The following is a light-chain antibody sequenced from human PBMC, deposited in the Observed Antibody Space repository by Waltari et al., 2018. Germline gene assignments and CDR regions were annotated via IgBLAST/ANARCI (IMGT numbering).Light chain of an antibody. V-gene: IGKV3-20*01. CDR3: HHYLYSPRP. Sequence: EVVLTQSPGTLSLSPGERATLSCRASQSVSSTYLAWYQQKPGQAPRLLIDGASSRATVIPDRCSGSGSGTDFTLTISRLEPEDFAMYYCHHYLYSPRPFGQGTKVEIK. J-gene: IGKJ1*01. CDR1: QSVSSTY. CDR2: GAS.